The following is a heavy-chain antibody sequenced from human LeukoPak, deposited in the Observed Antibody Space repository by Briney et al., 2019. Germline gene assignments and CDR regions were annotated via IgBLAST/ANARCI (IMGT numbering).Heavy chain of an antibody. CDR2: IGTAGDP. Sequence: GGSLRLSCAASGFTFGSYDMHWVRQVTGKGLEWVSAIGTAGDPSYPGSVKGRFTISREIAKNSLYLQMNSLRDGDTAVYYCVRASRGWYYFDYWGQGTLVTVSS. V-gene: IGHV3-13*05. CDR3: VRASRGWYYFDY. CDR1: GFTFGSYD. J-gene: IGHJ4*02. D-gene: IGHD6-19*01.